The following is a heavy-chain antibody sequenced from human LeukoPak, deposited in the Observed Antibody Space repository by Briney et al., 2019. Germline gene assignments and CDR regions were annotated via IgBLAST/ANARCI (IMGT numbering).Heavy chain of an antibody. D-gene: IGHD3-10*01. CDR1: GFTFSSYW. J-gene: IGHJ6*02. CDR3: ARVFTMVRGVIITLYGMDV. Sequence: PGGSLRLSCAASGFTFSSYWMSWVRQAPGKGLEWVANIKQDGSEKYYVDSVKGRFTISRDNAKNSLYLQMNSLRAEDTAVYYCARVFTMVRGVIITLYGMDVWGQGTTVTVSS. V-gene: IGHV3-7*01. CDR2: IKQDGSEK.